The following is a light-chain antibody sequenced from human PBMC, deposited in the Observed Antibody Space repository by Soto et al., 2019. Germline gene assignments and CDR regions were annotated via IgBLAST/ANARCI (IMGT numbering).Light chain of an antibody. CDR2: TAS. Sequence: DIQMTQSPSTLSASVGDSVTITCRASQGINKFLAWFQQKPGTAPKSLISTASRLQSGVPSRFSGSGSGTLSTLTINNLHPEDFVTYYCQQYESFPLTFGGGTRVEIK. CDR3: QQYESFPLT. V-gene: IGKV1-16*01. CDR1: QGINKF. J-gene: IGKJ4*01.